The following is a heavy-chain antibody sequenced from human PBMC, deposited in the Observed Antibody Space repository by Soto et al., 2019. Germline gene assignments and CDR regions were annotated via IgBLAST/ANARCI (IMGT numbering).Heavy chain of an antibody. CDR1: GYTFSDYY. D-gene: IGHD3-22*01. Sequence: ASVKVSCKASGYTFSDYYITWVRQAPGQGLEWMGWINPNGGGTNFAQKFQGRVSITRDTSISTYYMELSRLRSDDTAVYYCARDQYFYDTPESPLDYFDYWGQGTLVTVSS. J-gene: IGHJ4*02. CDR3: ARDQYFYDTPESPLDYFDY. CDR2: INPNGGGT. V-gene: IGHV1-2*02.